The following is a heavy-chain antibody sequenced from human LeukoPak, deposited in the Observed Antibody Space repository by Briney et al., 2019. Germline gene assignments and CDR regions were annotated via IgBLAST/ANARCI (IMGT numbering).Heavy chain of an antibody. Sequence: SETLSLTCAVYGGSFSGYYWSWIRQPPGKGLEWIGEINHSGSTNYNPSLKSRVTISVDTSQNQFFLLLTSVTAADTAVYYCARVAGYLPTRWFDPWGQGTHVTVSS. D-gene: IGHD6-25*01. V-gene: IGHV4-34*01. J-gene: IGHJ5*02. CDR3: ARVAGYLPTRWFDP. CDR1: GGSFSGYY. CDR2: INHSGST.